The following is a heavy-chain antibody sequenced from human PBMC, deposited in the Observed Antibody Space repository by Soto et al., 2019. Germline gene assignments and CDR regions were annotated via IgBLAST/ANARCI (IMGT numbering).Heavy chain of an antibody. J-gene: IGHJ4*02. D-gene: IGHD3-10*01. CDR1: GWTLTSYG. CDR2: ISAYNGNI. V-gene: IGHV1-18*04. CDR3: ARDAYYGSGSYYLTSPTRSNYFDY. Sequence: ESVQVGCKGSGWTLTSYGNKKVRQAPGQGLEWMGWISAYNGNINYAQNLQGRVTMATDTSTSTAYMELRSLRSDDTAVYYCARDAYYGSGSYYLTSPTRSNYFDYWGQGTRVTAPQ.